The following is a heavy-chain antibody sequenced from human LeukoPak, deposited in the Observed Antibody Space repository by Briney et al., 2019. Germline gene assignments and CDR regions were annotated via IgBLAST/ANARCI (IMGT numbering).Heavy chain of an antibody. CDR1: GYIFTNYW. Sequence: GESLKISCKGSGYIFTNYWIGWVRQMPEKGLEWMGIIYPGESDTRYSPSFQGQVTISADKSISTAYLQWSSLKASDTAMYYCARRRMLDGHHFDYWGQGTLVTVSS. J-gene: IGHJ4*02. V-gene: IGHV5-51*01. CDR3: ARRRMLDGHHFDY. D-gene: IGHD2-8*01. CDR2: IYPGESDT.